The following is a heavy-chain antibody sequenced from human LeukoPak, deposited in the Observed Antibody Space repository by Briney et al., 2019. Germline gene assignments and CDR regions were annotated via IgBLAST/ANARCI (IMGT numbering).Heavy chain of an antibody. Sequence: SQTLSLTCTVSGGSISSYYWSWIRQPAGKGLEWIGRIYTSGSTNYNPSLKSRVTMSVDTSKNQFSLKLSSVTAADTAVYYCARDQADDYVWGSYRYTYYFDYWGQGTLVTVSS. J-gene: IGHJ4*02. CDR1: GGSISSYY. V-gene: IGHV4-4*07. CDR2: IYTSGST. CDR3: ARDQADDYVWGSYRYTYYFDY. D-gene: IGHD3-16*02.